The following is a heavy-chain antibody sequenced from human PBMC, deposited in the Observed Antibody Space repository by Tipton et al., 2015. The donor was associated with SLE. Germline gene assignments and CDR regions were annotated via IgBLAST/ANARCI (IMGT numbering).Heavy chain of an antibody. CDR1: GFTFSSYW. D-gene: IGHD3-9*01. CDR2: INGDGTNT. Sequence: SLRLSCAASGFTFSSYWMDWVRQAPGKGLVWVSRINGDGTNTKYADSVKGRFTISRDNAKNTLFLQMNSLRAEDTAVYYCATLRGDYHILTGYHDYYFDYWGQGSLVTVSS. V-gene: IGHV3-74*01. CDR3: ATLRGDYHILTGYHDYYFDY. J-gene: IGHJ4*02.